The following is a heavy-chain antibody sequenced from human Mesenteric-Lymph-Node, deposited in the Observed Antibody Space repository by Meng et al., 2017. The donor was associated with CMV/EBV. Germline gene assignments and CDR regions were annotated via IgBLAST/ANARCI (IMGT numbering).Heavy chain of an antibody. CDR3: ARDEVLIPAARNYYYYGMDL. Sequence: GESLKISCAASGFTFSSYWMSWVRQAPGKGLEWVANIKQDGSEKYYVDSVKGRFTISKDDAKNSLYLQMHSLRAEDTAMYYCARDEVLIPAARNYYYYGMDLWGQGTTVTVSS. J-gene: IGHJ6*02. V-gene: IGHV3-7*01. CDR1: GFTFSSYW. D-gene: IGHD2-2*01. CDR2: IKQDGSEK.